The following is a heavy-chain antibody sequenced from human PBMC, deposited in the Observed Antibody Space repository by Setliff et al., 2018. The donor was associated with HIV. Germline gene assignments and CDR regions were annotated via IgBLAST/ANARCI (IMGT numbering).Heavy chain of an antibody. Sequence: GGSLRLSCAASGFTFSSYSMNWVRQAPGKGLEWVSYISGSISTIYYADSVKGRFTISRDNAKNSLYLQMNSLRAEDTAVYYCARLSPPDDYGDLGGVDYWGQGTLVTVSS. CDR1: GFTFSSYS. V-gene: IGHV3-48*01. CDR3: ARLSPPDDYGDLGGVDY. J-gene: IGHJ4*02. D-gene: IGHD4-17*01. CDR2: ISGSISTI.